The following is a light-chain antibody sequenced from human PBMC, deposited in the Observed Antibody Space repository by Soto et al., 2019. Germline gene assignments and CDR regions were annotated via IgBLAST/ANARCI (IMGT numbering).Light chain of an antibody. CDR1: QSVSTY. CDR3: QQRSNWIT. V-gene: IGKV3-11*01. CDR2: DAS. J-gene: IGKJ5*01. Sequence: EIVLTQSPATLSLSPGERVTLSCRASQSVSTYLGWYQQKPGQAPRLLIYDASNRATGIPARFSGSGSGTDFTLTISSLEPEDFAVYYCQQRSNWITFGQGTRLEIK.